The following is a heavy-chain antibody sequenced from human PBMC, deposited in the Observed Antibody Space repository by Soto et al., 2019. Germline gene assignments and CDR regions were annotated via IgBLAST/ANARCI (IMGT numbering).Heavy chain of an antibody. CDR3: ARPRWNDVTLFDY. V-gene: IGHV3-33*01. CDR2: IWYDGSNK. Sequence: GGSLRLSCAASGFTFSSYGMHWVRQAPGKGLEWVAVIWYDGSNKYYADSVKGRFTISRDNSKNTLYLQMNSLRAEDTAVYYCARPRWNDVTLFDYWGQGTLVTVSS. CDR1: GFTFSSYG. J-gene: IGHJ4*02. D-gene: IGHD1-1*01.